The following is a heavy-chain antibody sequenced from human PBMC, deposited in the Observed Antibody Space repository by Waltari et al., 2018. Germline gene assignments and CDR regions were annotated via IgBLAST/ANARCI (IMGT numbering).Heavy chain of an antibody. CDR3: ARVATSFYTIFGPQKDGMDV. Sequence: EGPVVEFGRRFVQAGGFLKLPCSASWFTVSSHFMTLGPRAPGKGLEWVSVIYSGGSTYYADSVKGRFTISRDNSKNTLYLQMNSLRAEDTAVYYCARVATSFYTIFGPQKDGMDVWGQGTTVTVSS. CDR2: IYSGGST. J-gene: IGHJ6*02. D-gene: IGHD3-3*01. V-gene: IGHV3-53*01. CDR1: WFTVSSHF.